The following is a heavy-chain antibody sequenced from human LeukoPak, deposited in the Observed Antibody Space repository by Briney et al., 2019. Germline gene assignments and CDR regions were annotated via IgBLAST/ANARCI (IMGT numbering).Heavy chain of an antibody. Sequence: GGSLRLSCAASGFTFSDYYMSWFRQAPGKGLEWVGFIRSKAYGGTTEYAASVKGRFTISRDDSKSIAYLQMNSLKTEDTAVYYCTRESEEVYDYGNWFDPWGQGTLVTVSS. CDR2: IRSKAYGGTT. CDR1: GFTFSDYY. J-gene: IGHJ5*02. V-gene: IGHV3-49*03. D-gene: IGHD5-12*01. CDR3: TRESEEVYDYGNWFDP.